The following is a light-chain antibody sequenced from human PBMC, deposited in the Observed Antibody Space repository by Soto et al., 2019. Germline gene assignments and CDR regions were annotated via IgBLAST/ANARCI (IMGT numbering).Light chain of an antibody. CDR2: AAS. J-gene: IGKJ2*03. V-gene: IGKV1-39*01. CDR1: QSISGY. Sequence: DIQMTQSPSSLSASVGDRVTITCRASQSISGYLNWYQQKPGKAPKLLIYAASSLQSGVPSRFSGSGSGTDFTLTISSLQPEDFATYYCQYDSSFGQGTKVDIK. CDR3: QYDSS.